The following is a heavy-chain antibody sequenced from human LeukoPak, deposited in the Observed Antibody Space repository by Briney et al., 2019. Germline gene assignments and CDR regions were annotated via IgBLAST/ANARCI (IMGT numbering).Heavy chain of an antibody. CDR3: ARDLYGVSHDY. CDR2: IYSSGST. D-gene: IGHD4-17*01. J-gene: IGHJ4*02. CDR1: GFTVSSNY. V-gene: IGHV3-53*01. Sequence: GGSLRLSCAASGFTVSSNYMNWLRQAPGKGLEWVSVIYSSGSTYYADSVKGRFTISRDNSKNTLYLQMNSLRAEDTAVYYCARDLYGVSHDYWGQGPLVTVSS.